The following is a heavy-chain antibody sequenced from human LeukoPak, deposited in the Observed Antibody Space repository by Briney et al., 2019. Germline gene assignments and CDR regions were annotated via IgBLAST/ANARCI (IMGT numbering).Heavy chain of an antibody. CDR2: MNPNSANT. CDR3: ARGRGAYNYGAEFQH. CDR1: GYTFTSYD. V-gene: IGHV1-8*01. Sequence: GESLKVSCKASGYTFTSYDINWVRQATGQGLEWMGWMNPNSANTGYAQKFQGRVTMTRNTSISTAYMELSSLRSEDTAVYYCARGRGAYNYGAEFQHWGQGTLVTVSS. D-gene: IGHD5-18*01. J-gene: IGHJ1*01.